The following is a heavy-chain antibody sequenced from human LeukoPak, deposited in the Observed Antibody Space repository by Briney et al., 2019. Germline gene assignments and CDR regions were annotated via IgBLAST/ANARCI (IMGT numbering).Heavy chain of an antibody. CDR3: ANYVANADWYFDL. V-gene: IGHV3-23*01. CDR2: ISGSGGST. CDR1: GFTFSSYA. D-gene: IGHD3-10*02. Sequence: PGGSLRLSCAASGFTFSSYAMSWVRQAPGKGLEWISAISGSGGSTYYADSVKGRFTISRDNSKNTLYLQMNSLRAKDTAVYYCANYVANADWYFDLWGRGTLVTVSS. J-gene: IGHJ2*01.